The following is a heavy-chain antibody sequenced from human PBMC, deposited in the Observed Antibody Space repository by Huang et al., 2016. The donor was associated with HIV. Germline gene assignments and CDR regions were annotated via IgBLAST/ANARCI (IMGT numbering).Heavy chain of an antibody. CDR3: ARGISGNYVDWYFDL. Sequence: QVQLVQSGAEVKKPGASVKVSCKASGYTFTRYGISWVRQAPGQGLEWMGWISGYNGNTHYAHNLQGRVTMTTDTSTSTAYMELRSLRSDDTAVYYCARGISGNYVDWYFDLWGRGTLVTVSS. CDR2: ISGYNGNT. D-gene: IGHD1-26*01. CDR1: GYTFTRYG. J-gene: IGHJ2*01. V-gene: IGHV1-18*01.